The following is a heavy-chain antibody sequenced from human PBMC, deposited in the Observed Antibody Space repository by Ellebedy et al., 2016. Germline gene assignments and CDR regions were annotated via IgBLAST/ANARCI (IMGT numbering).Heavy chain of an antibody. V-gene: IGHV3-53*01. J-gene: IGHJ4*02. CDR2: LYAGGTT. CDR1: GFTVSSNY. D-gene: IGHD2-8*02. Sequence: LSLTCAVSGFTVSSNYLSWVRQAPGKGLEWVSVLYAGGTTFYADSVRGRFTISRDTSHAILEMNSLRAEDTGVYYCAKDLRGGVSRYYDSWGQGTLVTVSS. CDR3: AKDLRGGVSRYYDS.